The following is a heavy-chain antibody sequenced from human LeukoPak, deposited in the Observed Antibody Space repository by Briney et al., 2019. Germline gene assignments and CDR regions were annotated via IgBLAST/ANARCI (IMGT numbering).Heavy chain of an antibody. CDR2: IYYSGST. D-gene: IGHD3-3*01. CDR3: AREGGFYRPLDY. J-gene: IGHJ4*02. Sequence: PSETLSLTCTVSGGSISSYYWSWIRQPPGKGLEWIGYIYYSGSTNYIPSLKSRVTISVDTSKNQFSLKLTSVTAADTAVYYCAREGGFYRPLDYSGQGTLVTVSS. V-gene: IGHV4-59*12. CDR1: GGSISSYY.